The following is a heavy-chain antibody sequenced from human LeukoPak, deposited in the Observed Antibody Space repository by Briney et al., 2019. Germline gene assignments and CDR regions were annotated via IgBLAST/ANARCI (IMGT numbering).Heavy chain of an antibody. CDR2: ISVYNGNT. CDR3: ARVPIAIFRVVIIPDY. V-gene: IGHV1-18*01. J-gene: IGHJ4*02. D-gene: IGHD3-3*01. Sequence: ASVKVSCQASGYTFTSYGISWVRQAPGQGLEWMGWISVYNGNTNYAQKLQGRVTMTTDTSTSTAYMELRSLRSDDTAVYYCARVPIAIFRVVIIPDYWGQGTLVTVSS. CDR1: GYTFTSYG.